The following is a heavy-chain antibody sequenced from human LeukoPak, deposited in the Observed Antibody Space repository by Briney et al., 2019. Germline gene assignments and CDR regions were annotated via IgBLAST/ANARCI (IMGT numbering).Heavy chain of an antibody. V-gene: IGHV3-48*04. Sequence: GGSLRLSCAASGFTFSTYGMSWVRQAPGKGLEWVSYISRSGSIIYYADSVKGRFTISRDNAKNSLYLQMNSLRAEDTAVYYCARDLGMTDGDYVSYFDYWGQGTLVTVSS. J-gene: IGHJ4*02. CDR3: ARDLGMTDGDYVSYFDY. D-gene: IGHD4-17*01. CDR2: ISRSGSII. CDR1: GFTFSTYG.